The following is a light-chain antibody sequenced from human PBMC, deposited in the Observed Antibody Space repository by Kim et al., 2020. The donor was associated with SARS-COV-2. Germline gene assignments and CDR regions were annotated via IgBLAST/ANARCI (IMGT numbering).Light chain of an antibody. CDR3: QVWDSSSDHPV. J-gene: IGLJ3*02. CDR2: YDS. Sequence: SYELTQPPSVSVAPGKTARITCGGNNIGSKSVHWYQQKPGQAPVLVIYYDSDRPSGIPERFSGSNTGNTATLTISRVGAGDEADYYCQVWDSSSDHPVF. CDR1: NIGSKS. V-gene: IGLV3-21*04.